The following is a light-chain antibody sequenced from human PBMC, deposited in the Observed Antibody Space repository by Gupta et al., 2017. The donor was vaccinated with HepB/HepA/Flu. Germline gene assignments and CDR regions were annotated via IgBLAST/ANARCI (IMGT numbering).Light chain of an antibody. CDR2: NNN. CDR1: SPNIGSNY. V-gene: IGLV1-47*02. CDR3: ASWDDSLRGGV. J-gene: IGLJ2*01. Sequence: QSVLTQPPSTSGTPGQRVTISCSGSSPNIGSNYVYWYQQLPGTAPKLLIYNNNQRPLGVPDLFSGSNSGTSASLAISGLRSEDEADYYCASWDDSLRGGVFGGGTKLTVL.